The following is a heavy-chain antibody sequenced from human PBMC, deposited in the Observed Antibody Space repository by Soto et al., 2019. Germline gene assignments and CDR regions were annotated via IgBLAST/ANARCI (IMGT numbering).Heavy chain of an antibody. Sequence: GGALRLSWAASGFTFNKYAIHWVRQAPGPGLEWVALISFDGSNMYYADAVKGRFTVSRDNSKNTHYLQMNSLSTEDTAVYYCASDLRYASGCFSPGFWGQGTLVTVSS. J-gene: IGHJ4*02. CDR3: ASDLRYASGCFSPGF. CDR2: ISFDGSNM. CDR1: GFTFNKYA. V-gene: IGHV3-30-3*01. D-gene: IGHD6-25*01.